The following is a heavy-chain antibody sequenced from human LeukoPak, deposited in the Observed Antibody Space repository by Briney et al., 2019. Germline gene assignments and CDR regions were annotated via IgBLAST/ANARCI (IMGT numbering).Heavy chain of an antibody. CDR1: GGTFSSYA. J-gene: IGHJ4*02. CDR3: ARDLPPGSYGGTDY. V-gene: IGHV1-69*04. Sequence: SVKVSCKASGGTFSSYAISWVRQAPGQGLEWVGRIIPILGIANYAQKFQGRVTITADKSTSTAYMELSSLRSEDTAVYYCARDLPPGSYGGTDYWGQGTLVTVSS. CDR2: IIPILGIA. D-gene: IGHD1-26*01.